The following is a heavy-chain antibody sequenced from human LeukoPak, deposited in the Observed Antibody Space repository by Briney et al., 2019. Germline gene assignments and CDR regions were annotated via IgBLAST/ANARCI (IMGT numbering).Heavy chain of an antibody. CDR2: INSDGSST. J-gene: IGHJ4*02. V-gene: IGHV3-74*01. Sequence: PGGSLRLSCAVSGFTFSSYWMHWVRQAPGKRLVWVSRINSDGSSTSYADSVKGRFTISRDNAKNTLYLQMNSLRAEDTAVYYCARDRDYYDSLYYFDYWGQGTLGTVSS. CDR1: GFTFSSYW. D-gene: IGHD3-22*01. CDR3: ARDRDYYDSLYYFDY.